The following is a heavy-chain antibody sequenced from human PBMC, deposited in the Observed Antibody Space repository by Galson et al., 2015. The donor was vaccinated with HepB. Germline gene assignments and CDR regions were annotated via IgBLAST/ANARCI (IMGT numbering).Heavy chain of an antibody. V-gene: IGHV3-21*01. J-gene: IGHJ2*01. Sequence: SLRLSCAASGFTFSSHSMNWVRQAPGKGLEWVSSISSSGSYIYYADSVKGRFTISRDNAKHSLSLLMNSLRAEDTAVYYCAKASITIFGVVSYWYFDLWGRGTLVTVSS. D-gene: IGHD3-3*01. CDR1: GFTFSSHS. CDR3: AKASITIFGVVSYWYFDL. CDR2: ISSSGSYI.